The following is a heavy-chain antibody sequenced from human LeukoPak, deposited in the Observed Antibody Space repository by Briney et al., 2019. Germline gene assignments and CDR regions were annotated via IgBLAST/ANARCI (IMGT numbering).Heavy chain of an antibody. CDR2: IYYSGST. V-gene: IGHV4-39*07. CDR1: GGSINYYY. Sequence: SETLSLTCTVSGGSINYYYWGWIRQPPGKGLEWIGSIYYSGSTYYNPSLKSRVTISVDTSKDQFSLNLSSVTAADTAVYYCARARMTTVTDFDYWGQGTLVTVSS. J-gene: IGHJ4*02. CDR3: ARARMTTVTDFDY. D-gene: IGHD4-17*01.